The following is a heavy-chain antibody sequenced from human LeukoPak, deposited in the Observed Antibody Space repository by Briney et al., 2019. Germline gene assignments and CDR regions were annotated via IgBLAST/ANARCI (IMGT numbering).Heavy chain of an antibody. CDR1: GDSMRGYY. J-gene: IGHJ4*02. CDR2: TYYSGGT. V-gene: IGHV4-59*12. CDR3: ARGGEDTAMVIGY. D-gene: IGHD5-18*01. Sequence: PSETLSLTCTVSGDSMRGYYWSWIRQPPGKGLEWIGYTYYSGGTNYNPSLKGRVTISVDTSKNQFSLKLSSVTAADTAVYYCARGGEDTAMVIGYWGQGTLVTVSS.